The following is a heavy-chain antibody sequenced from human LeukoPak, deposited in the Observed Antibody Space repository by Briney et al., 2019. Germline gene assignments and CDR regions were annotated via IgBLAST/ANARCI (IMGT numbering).Heavy chain of an antibody. J-gene: IGHJ4*02. V-gene: IGHV3-7*01. CDR1: GFTFSSYW. CDR2: ISHNGNVN. CDR3: ARGAYYYED. Sequence: PGGSLRLSCAASGFTFSSYWMNWARQAPGKGLEWVASISHNGNVNYYVDSVKGRFTISRDNAKNSLYLQMNSLRAEDTAVYYCARGAYYYEDWGQGTLVTVSS.